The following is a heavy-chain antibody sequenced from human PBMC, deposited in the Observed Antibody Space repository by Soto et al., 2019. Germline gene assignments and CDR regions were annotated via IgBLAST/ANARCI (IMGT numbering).Heavy chain of an antibody. CDR2: IKSKTDGGTT. CDR3: TTGYKGNDSHHSRNPWLHY. J-gene: IGHJ4*01. V-gene: IGHV3-15*07. Sequence: KGMEWVGSIKSKTDGGTTDYAAPGKGRVTISRDDSKNTLYLQMNSLKTEDTAVYYCTTGYKGNDSHHSRNPWLHYWGHGIPVSV. D-gene: IGHD5-12*01.